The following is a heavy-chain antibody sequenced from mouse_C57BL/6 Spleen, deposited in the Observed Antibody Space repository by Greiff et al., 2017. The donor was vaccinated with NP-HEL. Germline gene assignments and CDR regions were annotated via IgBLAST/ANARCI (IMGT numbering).Heavy chain of an antibody. CDR3: ARTSYHRGYFDV. J-gene: IGHJ1*03. CDR2: IDPSDSET. CDR1: GYTFTSYW. D-gene: IGHD3-1*01. V-gene: IGHV1-52*01. Sequence: QVQLQQPGAELVRPGSSVKLSCKASGYTFTSYWMHWVKQRPIQGLEWIGNIDPSDSETHYNQKFKDKATLTVDKSSSTAYMKLSSLTAEDSAVYYCARTSYHRGYFDVWGTGTTVTVSS.